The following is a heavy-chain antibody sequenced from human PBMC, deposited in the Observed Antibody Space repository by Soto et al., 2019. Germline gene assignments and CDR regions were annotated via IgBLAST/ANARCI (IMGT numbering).Heavy chain of an antibody. CDR3: AREAGVGATLDY. CDR1: GFTFSSYS. J-gene: IGHJ4*02. CDR2: ISSSSSYI. D-gene: IGHD1-26*01. V-gene: IGHV3-21*01. Sequence: EVQLVESGGGLVKPGGSLRLSCAASGFTFSSYSMNWVRQAPGKGLEWVSSISSSSSYIYYADSVKGRFTISRDNAKNSLYLQMNSLRAEDTAVYYCAREAGVGATLDYWGQGTLVTVSS.